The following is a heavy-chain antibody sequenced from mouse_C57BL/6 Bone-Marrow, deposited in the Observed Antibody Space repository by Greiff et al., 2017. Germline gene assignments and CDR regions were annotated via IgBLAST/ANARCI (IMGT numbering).Heavy chain of an antibody. CDR2: IDPENGDT. CDR3: TTYHYGSLSYAMDY. CDR1: GFNIKDDY. V-gene: IGHV14-4*01. J-gene: IGHJ4*01. Sequence: EVQLQQSGAELVRPGASVKLSCTASGFNIKDDYMHWVKQRPEQGLEWIGWIDPENGDTEYASKFQGKATITADTSSNTAYLQLSSLTSEDTAVYYCTTYHYGSLSYAMDYWGHGTSVTVSS. D-gene: IGHD1-1*01.